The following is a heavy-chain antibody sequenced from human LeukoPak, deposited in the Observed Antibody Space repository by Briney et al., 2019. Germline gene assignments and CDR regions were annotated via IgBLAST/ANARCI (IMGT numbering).Heavy chain of an antibody. D-gene: IGHD1-1*01. CDR2: ITNDGTTI. CDR3: AKDRWATQTTYDAFDI. V-gene: IGHV3-30*02. CDR1: GISFSSYV. J-gene: IGHJ3*02. Sequence: GGSLRLSCAASGISFSSYVMNWVRQAPGKGPEWLAYITNDGTTIYYADSVKGRFTISRDTSNNTLYLQMNSLRAEDTAVYYCAKDRWATQTTYDAFDIWGQGTMVTVSS.